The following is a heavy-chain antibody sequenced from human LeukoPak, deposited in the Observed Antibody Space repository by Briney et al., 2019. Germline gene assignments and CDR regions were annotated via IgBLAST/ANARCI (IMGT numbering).Heavy chain of an antibody. V-gene: IGHV4-38-2*02. Sequence: SETLSLTCTVSGYSISSGYYWGWIRQPPGKGLEWIGSIYHSGSTYYNPSLKSRVTISVDTSKNQFSLKLSSVTAADTAVYYCAGDLDGENYDFWSGYQPFDPWGQGTLVTVSS. CDR3: AGDLDGENYDFWSGYQPFDP. CDR1: GYSISSGYY. CDR2: IYHSGST. J-gene: IGHJ5*02. D-gene: IGHD3-3*01.